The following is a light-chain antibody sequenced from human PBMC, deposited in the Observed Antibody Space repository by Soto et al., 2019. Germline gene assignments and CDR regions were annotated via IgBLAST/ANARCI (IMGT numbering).Light chain of an antibody. V-gene: IGKV3-11*01. CDR2: DAS. Sequence: EIVLTQSPATLSLSPGERATLSCRASQSVSSYLAWYQQKPGQAPRLLIYDASNRATGIPARFSGSGSGTDITLTISSLEAEDFAVYYCQQRSNWLTFGGGTKVEIK. CDR3: QQRSNWLT. CDR1: QSVSSY. J-gene: IGKJ4*01.